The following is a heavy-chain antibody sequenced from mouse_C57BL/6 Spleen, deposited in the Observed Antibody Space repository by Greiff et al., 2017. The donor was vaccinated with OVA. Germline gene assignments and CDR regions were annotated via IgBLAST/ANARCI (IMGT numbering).Heavy chain of an antibody. Sequence: QVQLQQPGTELVKPGASVKLSCKASGYTFTSYWMHWVKQRPGPGLEWIGNINPSNGGTNYNEKFKSKATLTVDKSSSTAYMQLSSLTSEDSAVYYCARSQYDSSYRYFDVWGTGTTVTVSA. CDR3: ARSQYDSSYRYFDV. CDR2: INPSNGGT. J-gene: IGHJ1*03. V-gene: IGHV1-53*01. CDR1: GYTFTSYW. D-gene: IGHD1-1*01.